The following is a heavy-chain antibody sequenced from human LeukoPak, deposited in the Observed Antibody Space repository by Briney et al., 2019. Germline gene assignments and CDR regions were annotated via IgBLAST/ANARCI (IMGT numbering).Heavy chain of an antibody. D-gene: IGHD6-13*01. CDR3: ARELRIAAVPDAFDI. Sequence: SETLSLTCTVSGGSISSYYWSWIRQPPGKGLEWIGYIYYSGSTNYNPSLKSRVTISVDTSKNQFSLKLSSVTAADTAVYYCARELRIAAVPDAFDIWGQGTMVTVSS. J-gene: IGHJ3*02. CDR1: GGSISSYY. CDR2: IYYSGST. V-gene: IGHV4-59*01.